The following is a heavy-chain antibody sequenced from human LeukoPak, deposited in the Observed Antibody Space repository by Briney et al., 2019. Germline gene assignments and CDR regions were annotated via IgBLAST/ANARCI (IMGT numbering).Heavy chain of an antibody. V-gene: IGHV3-48*03. CDR1: GFTFSSYE. J-gene: IGHJ4*02. CDR3: AREDSGWYVSDY. D-gene: IGHD6-19*01. Sequence: GGSLRLSCAASGFTFSSYEMNWVRQAPGKGLEWVSYISSSGATKYYADSVKGRFTISRDNAKNSLYLQMNSLRAEDTAVYYCAREDSGWYVSDYWGQGTLVTVSS. CDR2: ISSSGATK.